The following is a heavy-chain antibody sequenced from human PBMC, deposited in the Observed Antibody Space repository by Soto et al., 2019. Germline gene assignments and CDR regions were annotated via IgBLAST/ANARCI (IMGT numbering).Heavy chain of an antibody. CDR2: ISSSGSTI. V-gene: IGHV3-48*03. J-gene: IGHJ6*02. Sequence: LSLTCTASGFTFSSYEMNWVRQAPGKGLEWVSYISSSGSTIYYADSVKGRFTISRDNAKNSLYLQMNSLRAEDTAVYYCASSCSSTSCYISLYYYYGMDVWGQGTTVTVSS. CDR3: ASSCSSTSCYISLYYYYGMDV. CDR1: GFTFSSYE. D-gene: IGHD2-2*02.